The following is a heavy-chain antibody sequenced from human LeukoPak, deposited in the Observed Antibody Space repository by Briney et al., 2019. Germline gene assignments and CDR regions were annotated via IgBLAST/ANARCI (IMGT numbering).Heavy chain of an antibody. V-gene: IGHV1-69*06. J-gene: IGHJ5*02. CDR3: ARVVRGNWFDP. D-gene: IGHD3-10*01. CDR2: IIPIFGTA. CDR1: GGTFSSYA. Sequence: ASVKVSCNASGGTFSSYAISWVRQAPGQGLEWMGGIIPIFGTANYAQKFQGRVTITADKSTSTAYMELSSLRSEDTAVYYCARVVRGNWFDPWGQGTLVTVSS.